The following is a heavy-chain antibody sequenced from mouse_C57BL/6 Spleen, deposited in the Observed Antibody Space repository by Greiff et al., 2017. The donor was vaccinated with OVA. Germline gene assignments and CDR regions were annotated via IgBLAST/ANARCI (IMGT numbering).Heavy chain of an antibody. Sequence: EVKLQESGPGLVKPSQSLSLTCSVTGYSITSGYYWNWIRQFPGNKLEWMGYISYDGSDNYNPSLKNRISITRDTSKNQFFLKLNSVTTEDTATYYCARVWAGNAMDYWGQGTSVTVSS. CDR1: GYSITSGYY. J-gene: IGHJ4*01. V-gene: IGHV3-6*01. D-gene: IGHD1-1*02. CDR3: ARVWAGNAMDY. CDR2: ISYDGSD.